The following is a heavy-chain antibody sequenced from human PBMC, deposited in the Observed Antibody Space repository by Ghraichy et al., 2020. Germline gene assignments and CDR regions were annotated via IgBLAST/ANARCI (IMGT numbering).Heavy chain of an antibody. CDR1: GFTFSSYG. J-gene: IGHJ3*02. Sequence: LSLTCAASGFTFSSYGMHWVRQAPGKGLEWVAVIWYDGSNKYYADSVKGRFTISRDNSKNTLYLQMNSLRAEDTAVYYCAGGVTGAFDIWGQGSMVTVSS. D-gene: IGHD3-16*01. CDR2: IWYDGSNK. V-gene: IGHV3-33*01. CDR3: AGGVTGAFDI.